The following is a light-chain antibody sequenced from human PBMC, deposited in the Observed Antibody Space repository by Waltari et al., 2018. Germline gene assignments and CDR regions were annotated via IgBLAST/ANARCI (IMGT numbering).Light chain of an antibody. CDR1: SRDLGGSNF. CDR2: DVN. J-gene: IGLJ3*02. V-gene: IGLV2-8*01. Sequence: QSALTQPPSASGSPGQSVTIPCTGTSRDLGGSNFVSWYQQRPGKAPRFLIYDVNKRPSGVSDRFSGSKSGNTASLTVSGLQPDDEATYYCSAFAGSNNFGVFGGGTKLTVL. CDR3: SAFAGSNNFGV.